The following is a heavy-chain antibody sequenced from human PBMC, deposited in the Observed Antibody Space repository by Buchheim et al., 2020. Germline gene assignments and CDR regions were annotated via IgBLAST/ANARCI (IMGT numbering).Heavy chain of an antibody. V-gene: IGHV3-30*04. CDR2: ISYDGSNK. J-gene: IGHJ4*02. CDR1: GFTFSSYA. Sequence: QVQLVESGGGVVQPGRSLRLSCAASGFTFSSYAMHWVRQAPGKGLEWVAVISYDGSNKYYADSAKGRFTISRDNSKNTLYLQVNSLRAEDTAVYYCARDGGGWYYFDYWGQGTL. CDR3: ARDGGGWYYFDY. D-gene: IGHD3-16*01.